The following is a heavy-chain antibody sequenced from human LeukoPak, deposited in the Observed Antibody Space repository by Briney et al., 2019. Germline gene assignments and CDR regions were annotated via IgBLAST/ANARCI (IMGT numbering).Heavy chain of an antibody. CDR1: GGSFSGYY. D-gene: IGHD3-22*01. J-gene: IGHJ4*02. V-gene: IGHV4-34*01. Sequence: PSETLSLTCAVYGGSFSGYYWSWIRQPPGKGLEWIGEINHSGSTNYNPSLKSRVTISVDTSKNQFSLELSSVTAADTAVYYCARVYYYDSSGYGDYFDYWGQGTLVTVSS. CDR3: ARVYYYDSSGYGDYFDY. CDR2: INHSGST.